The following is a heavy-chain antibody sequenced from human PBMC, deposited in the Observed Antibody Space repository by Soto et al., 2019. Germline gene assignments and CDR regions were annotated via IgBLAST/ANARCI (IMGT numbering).Heavy chain of an antibody. V-gene: IGHV3-74*01. D-gene: IGHD6-19*01. CDR2: INSDGSST. CDR1: GFTFSSYW. CDR3: ARGEQWLVLGWFDP. J-gene: IGHJ5*02. Sequence: GGSLRPSCAASGFTFSSYWMHWVRQAPGKGLVWVSRINSDGSSTSYADSVKGRFTISRDNAKNTLYLQMNSLRAEDTAVYYCARGEQWLVLGWFDPWGQGTLVTVSS.